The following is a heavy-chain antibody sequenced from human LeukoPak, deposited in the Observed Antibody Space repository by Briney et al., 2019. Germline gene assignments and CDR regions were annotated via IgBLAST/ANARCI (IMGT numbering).Heavy chain of an antibody. CDR1: GYSFTGFW. CDR2: IYPSDSDT. D-gene: IGHD3-22*01. V-gene: IGHV5-51*01. Sequence: GESLKISCKASGYSFTGFWIAWARQMPVKGLEWMGIIYPSDSDTRYSPSFQGQVTISADKSISTAYLQWSSLKASDTAMYYCARSNYYYDSSGYDFDYWGQGTLVTVSS. CDR3: ARSNYYYDSSGYDFDY. J-gene: IGHJ4*02.